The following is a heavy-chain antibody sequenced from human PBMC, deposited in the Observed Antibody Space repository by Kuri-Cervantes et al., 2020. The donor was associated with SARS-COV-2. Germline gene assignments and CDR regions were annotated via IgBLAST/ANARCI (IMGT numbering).Heavy chain of an antibody. Sequence: GGSLRLSCAASGFTFSSYWMNWVRQAPGKGLEWVSSISSSSSYIYYADSVKGRFTISRDNAKNSLYLQMNSLRAEDTAVYYCARDRPTRVVLGNAFDIWGQGTMVTVSS. V-gene: IGHV3-21*01. CDR2: ISSSSSYI. D-gene: IGHD2-2*01. CDR1: GFTFSSYW. J-gene: IGHJ3*02. CDR3: ARDRPTRVVLGNAFDI.